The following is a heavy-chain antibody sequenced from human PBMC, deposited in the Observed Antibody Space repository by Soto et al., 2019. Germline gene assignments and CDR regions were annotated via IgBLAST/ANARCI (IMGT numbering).Heavy chain of an antibody. CDR2: IYYSGST. Sequence: SETLSLTYTFSGRSISSVGYYWRWIRQHPGEGLDWIGYIYYSGSTYYNPSLKSRVTISVDTSKNQFSLKLSSVTAADTAVYYCARVSSHHYYDSSGYYYSFDPWGQGTLVTVSS. V-gene: IGHV4-31*03. CDR1: GRSISSVGYY. CDR3: ARVSSHHYYDSSGYYYSFDP. J-gene: IGHJ5*02. D-gene: IGHD3-22*01.